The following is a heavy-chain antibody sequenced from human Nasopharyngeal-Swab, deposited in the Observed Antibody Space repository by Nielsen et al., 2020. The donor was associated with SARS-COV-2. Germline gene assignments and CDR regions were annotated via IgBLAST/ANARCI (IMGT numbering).Heavy chain of an antibody. CDR3: ARSRRGAFDY. J-gene: IGHJ4*02. Sequence: GSLRLSCAVSGGSISSSYWWRWVRQPPGKGLAWIGEISHNGNANYHPSLKSRVTISLDESRNQFSLNLNSVTAADTAVYYCARSRRGAFDYWGQGTLVTVSS. CDR1: GGSISSSYW. CDR2: ISHNGNA. D-gene: IGHD2-2*01. V-gene: IGHV4-4*02.